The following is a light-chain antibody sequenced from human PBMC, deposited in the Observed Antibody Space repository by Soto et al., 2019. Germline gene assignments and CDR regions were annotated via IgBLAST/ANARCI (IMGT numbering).Light chain of an antibody. CDR1: RNDVGAYDY. J-gene: IGLJ3*02. CDR3: TSSEGSNNFEM. CDR2: EVD. V-gene: IGLV2-8*01. Sequence: QSALTQPPSASGSPGQSVTISCTGTRNDVGAYDYVSWYQHHPGKAPKLIIYEVDKRPSGVPDRFSGSKSGNTASLTVSGLQAEDEAEYYCTSSEGSNNFEMFGGGTKVTVL.